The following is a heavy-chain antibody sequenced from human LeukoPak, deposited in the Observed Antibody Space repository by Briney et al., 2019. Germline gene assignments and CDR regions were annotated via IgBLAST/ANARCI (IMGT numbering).Heavy chain of an antibody. CDR1: GYSLTELS. J-gene: IGHJ3*02. CDR2: FDPEDGET. CDR3: ATARYDYVWGSYRSDTFDN. Sequence: ASVKVSCKVSGYSLTELSMHWVRQAPGKGLEWMGGFDPEDGETIYAQNFQGRVTMTEDTSTDTAYMELSSLRSEDTAVYFCATARYDYVWGSYRSDTFDNWGQGTMVTVSS. V-gene: IGHV1-24*01. D-gene: IGHD3-16*02.